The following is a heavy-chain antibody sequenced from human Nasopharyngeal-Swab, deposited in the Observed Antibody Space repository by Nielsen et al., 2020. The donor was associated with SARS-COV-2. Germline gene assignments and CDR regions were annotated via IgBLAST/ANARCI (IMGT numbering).Heavy chain of an antibody. V-gene: IGHV3-43*02. CDR2: ISGDGGST. Sequence: GESLKISCAASGFTFDDYAMHWVRQAPGKGLEWDSLISGDGGSTYYADSVKGRFTISRDNSKNSLYLQMNSLRTEDTALYYCALMAELSIVGAYYGMDVWGQGTTVTVSS. D-gene: IGHD1-26*01. CDR3: ALMAELSIVGAYYGMDV. J-gene: IGHJ6*02. CDR1: GFTFDDYA.